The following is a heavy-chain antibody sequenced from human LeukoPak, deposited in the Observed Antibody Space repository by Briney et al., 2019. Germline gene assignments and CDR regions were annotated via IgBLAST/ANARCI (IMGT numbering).Heavy chain of an antibody. J-gene: IGHJ3*02. CDR3: ARRCSGPTCYTDAYDI. D-gene: IGHD2-2*02. Sequence: SETLSLTCTVSGGSISSYYWTWIRQPPGKGLEWIGYVYYSGSTDYNPSLKSRVTISVDTSNKQFSLDLSSVTAADTAVYYCARRCSGPTCYTDAYDIWGQGTMVTVSS. CDR2: VYYSGST. V-gene: IGHV4-59*08. CDR1: GGSISSYY.